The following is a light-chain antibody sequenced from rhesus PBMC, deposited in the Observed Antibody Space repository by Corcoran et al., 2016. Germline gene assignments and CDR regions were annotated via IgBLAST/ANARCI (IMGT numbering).Light chain of an antibody. V-gene: IGKV1-22*01. CDR2: KAS. J-gene: IGKJ1*01. Sequence: DIQMTQSPSSLSASVGDKVTITCRASQGISSWLAWDQQKPGKAPKLLFYKASSLQRGAPSRFSGSGSGPDFTLTISSLQPEDFTTYYCLQYRSRPRTFGQGTKVAIK. CDR1: QGISSW. CDR3: LQYRSRPRT.